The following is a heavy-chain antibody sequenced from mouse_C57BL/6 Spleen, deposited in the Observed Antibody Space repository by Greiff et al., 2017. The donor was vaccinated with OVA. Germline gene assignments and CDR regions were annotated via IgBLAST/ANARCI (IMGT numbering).Heavy chain of an antibody. CDR1: GYTFTDYY. J-gene: IGHJ4*01. CDR2: IYPGSGNT. Sequence: QVQLQQSGAELVRPGASVKLSCKASGYTFTDYYINWVKQRPGQGLEWIARIYPGSGNTYYNEKFKGKATLTAEKSSSTAYMQLSSLTSEDSAVYFCARGTGYVEGMDYWGQGTSVTVSS. V-gene: IGHV1-76*01. CDR3: ARGTGYVEGMDY. D-gene: IGHD3-1*01.